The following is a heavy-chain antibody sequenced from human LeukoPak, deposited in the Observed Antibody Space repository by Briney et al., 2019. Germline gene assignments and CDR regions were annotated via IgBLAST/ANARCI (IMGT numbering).Heavy chain of an antibody. CDR3: ARDPGRFGELLYGMDV. V-gene: IGHV1-69*13. J-gene: IGHJ6*02. D-gene: IGHD3-10*01. CDR1: GGTFSSYA. Sequence: GASVKVSCKASGGTFSSYAISWVRQAPGQGLEWMGGIIPIFGTANYAQKFQGRVTITADESTSTAYMELSSLRSEDTAVYYCARDPGRFGELLYGMDVWGQGTTVTVSS. CDR2: IIPIFGTA.